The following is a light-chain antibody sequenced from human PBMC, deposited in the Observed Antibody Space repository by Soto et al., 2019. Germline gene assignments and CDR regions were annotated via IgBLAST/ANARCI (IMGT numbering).Light chain of an antibody. Sequence: DVQLTQSPSFLSASVGDRVTITCRASQGINNHLAWYQQIPGRGPKLLIYAASTLQSGVPSRFSGSGSGTEFTLAISSLQPEDSATYYCQQFNGYPHTFGQGTKLEIK. V-gene: IGKV1-9*01. J-gene: IGKJ2*01. CDR2: AAS. CDR3: QQFNGYPHT. CDR1: QGINNH.